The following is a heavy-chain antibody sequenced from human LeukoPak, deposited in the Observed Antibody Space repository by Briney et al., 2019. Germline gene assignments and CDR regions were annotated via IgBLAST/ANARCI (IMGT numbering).Heavy chain of an antibody. D-gene: IGHD2-15*01. CDR3: ARDLFVVAFDY. Sequence: AASVTVSCKASGYTFTNYGIRWVRQAPGQGLEWMGWISAYNGNTKYAQKLQGRVTMTTDTSTSTGYMELRSLRSDDTAVYYCARDLFVVAFDYWGQGTLVTVSS. CDR2: ISAYNGNT. CDR1: GYTFTNYG. V-gene: IGHV1-18*01. J-gene: IGHJ4*02.